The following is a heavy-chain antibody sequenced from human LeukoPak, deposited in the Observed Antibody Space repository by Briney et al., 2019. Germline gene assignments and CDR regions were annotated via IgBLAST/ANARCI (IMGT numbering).Heavy chain of an antibody. Sequence: PGGSLRLSCVVSGFTFSDYAMSWVRQAPGKGLEWVSAISGGGTPTFYADSVKGRFTISRDNAKNSLYLQMNSLRAEDTAVYYCAREREYGSGSYLDYWGQGTLVTVSS. J-gene: IGHJ4*02. CDR2: ISGGGTPT. V-gene: IGHV3-21*01. CDR3: AREREYGSGSYLDY. CDR1: GFTFSDYA. D-gene: IGHD3-10*01.